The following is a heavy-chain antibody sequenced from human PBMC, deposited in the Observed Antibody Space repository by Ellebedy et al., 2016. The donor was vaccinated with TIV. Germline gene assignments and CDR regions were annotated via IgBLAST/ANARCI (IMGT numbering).Heavy chain of an antibody. Sequence: SETLSLTXTVSGGSISSYYWSWIRQPPGKGLEWIGYIYYSGSTNYNPSLKSRVTISVDMSKNQFSLKLSSVTAADTAVYYCARVRGDYGSGTPGPGAFDIWGQGTMVTVSS. CDR1: GGSISSYY. D-gene: IGHD3-10*01. J-gene: IGHJ3*02. CDR2: IYYSGST. V-gene: IGHV4-59*12. CDR3: ARVRGDYGSGTPGPGAFDI.